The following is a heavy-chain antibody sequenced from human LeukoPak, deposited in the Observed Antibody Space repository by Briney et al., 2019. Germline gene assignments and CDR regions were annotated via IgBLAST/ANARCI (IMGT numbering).Heavy chain of an antibody. CDR2: ISVYKTNA. Sequence: ASVKVSCKASSYGFDSHGISWVRQVPGQGLEWMGWISVYKTNATYAEKFQDRVTMTTDTSTSTAYMELRRLTSDDTAVYYCARDEGKWFGESYYYYYGMDVWGQGTTVSVSS. D-gene: IGHD3-10*01. J-gene: IGHJ6*02. CDR3: ARDEGKWFGESYYYYYGMDV. V-gene: IGHV1-18*04. CDR1: SYGFDSHG.